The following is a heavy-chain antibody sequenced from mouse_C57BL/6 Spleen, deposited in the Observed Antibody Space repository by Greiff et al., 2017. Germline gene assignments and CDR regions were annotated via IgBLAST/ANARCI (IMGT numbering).Heavy chain of an antibody. J-gene: IGHJ4*01. CDR1: GYAFSSYW. D-gene: IGHD1-1*01. Sequence: QVQLKESGAELVKPGASVKISCKASGYAFSSYWMNWVKQRPGKGLEWIGQIYPGDGDTNYNGKFKGKATLTADKSSSTDYMQLSSLTSEDSAVYFWARGLLYYGSSYGAMDYWGQGTSVTVSS. CDR2: IYPGDGDT. CDR3: ARGLLYYGSSYGAMDY. V-gene: IGHV1-80*01.